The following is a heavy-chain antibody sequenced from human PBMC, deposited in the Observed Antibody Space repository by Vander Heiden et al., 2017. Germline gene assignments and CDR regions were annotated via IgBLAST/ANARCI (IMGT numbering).Heavy chain of an antibody. CDR3: ARDGHTYTSPY. J-gene: IGHJ4*02. CDR1: GFAFDDYA. CDR2: ISWNGGTI. Sequence: EVQLVESGGGLVQPGRSLRLSCAASGFAFDDYAMHWVRQAPGQGLEWVSGISWNGGTIGYADSVKGRFTISRDNAKNSLYLQMNSLRAEDTAFYYCARDGHTYTSPYWGQGALVTVSS. D-gene: IGHD3-16*01. V-gene: IGHV3-9*01.